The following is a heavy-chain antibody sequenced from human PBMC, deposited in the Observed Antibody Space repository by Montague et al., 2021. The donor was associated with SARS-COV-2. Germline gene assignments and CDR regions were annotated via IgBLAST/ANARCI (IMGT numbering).Heavy chain of an antibody. Sequence: SETLSLTCTVSGASVASGNFYWSWIRQPPGKGLEWIGYMHYTGHTNYNPSLESRVTMPVDPSKNQFSLTLTSVTAADTAVYYCARSRANVPSRPGFDHWGQGALVTVSS. CDR3: ARSRANVPSRPGFDH. D-gene: IGHD6-6*01. V-gene: IGHV4-61*01. J-gene: IGHJ4*02. CDR2: MHYTGHT. CDR1: GASVASGNFY.